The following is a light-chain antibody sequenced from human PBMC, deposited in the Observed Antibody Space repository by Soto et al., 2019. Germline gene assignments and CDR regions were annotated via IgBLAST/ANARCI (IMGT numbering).Light chain of an antibody. J-gene: IGLJ3*02. CDR2: LNSDGSH. CDR1: SAHSNYA. CDR3: QTWGTGIWV. Sequence: QLVLTQSPSASASLGASVRLTCTLSSAHSNYAIAWHQQQPEKGPRYLMKLNSDGSHSKGDGIPDRFSGSSSGAERYLTISSLQSEDEADYYCQTWGTGIWVFGGGTKLTVL. V-gene: IGLV4-69*01.